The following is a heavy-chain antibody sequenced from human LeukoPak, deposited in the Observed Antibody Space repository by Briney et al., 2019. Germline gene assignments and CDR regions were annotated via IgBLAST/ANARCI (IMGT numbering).Heavy chain of an antibody. D-gene: IGHD7-27*01. CDR1: GGSISSHY. Sequence: SETLSLTCTASGGSISSHYWSWIRQPPGKGLEWIGYIYDSGSTNYNPSLKSRVTISVDTSKNQFSLNLSSVTAADTAVYYCARVPAQLGIYFDYWGQGTLVTVSS. CDR2: IYDSGST. J-gene: IGHJ4*02. CDR3: ARVPAQLGIYFDY. V-gene: IGHV4-59*11.